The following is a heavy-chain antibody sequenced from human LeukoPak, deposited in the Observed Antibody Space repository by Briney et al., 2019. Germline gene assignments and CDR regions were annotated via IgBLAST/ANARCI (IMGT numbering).Heavy chain of an antibody. V-gene: IGHV7-4-1*02. Sequence: ASVKVSCKASGYTFTSYYMYWVRQAPGQGLEWMGRSDTNTEDPTYAQGFTGRLVFSLDTSISTAYLQISRLEAEDTAVYYCARTRYCDSTSCLGGRGAFDMWGQGTMVTVSS. CDR2: SDTNTEDP. J-gene: IGHJ3*02. CDR1: GYTFTSYY. CDR3: ARTRYCDSTSCLGGRGAFDM. D-gene: IGHD2-2*01.